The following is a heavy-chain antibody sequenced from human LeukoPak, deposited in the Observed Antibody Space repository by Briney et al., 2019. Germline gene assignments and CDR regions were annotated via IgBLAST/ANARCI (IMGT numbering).Heavy chain of an antibody. D-gene: IGHD3-22*01. CDR2: IYYSGST. CDR3: ARHTNYYDSSGYPTYYVDV. CDR1: GGSISSYY. Sequence: SETLSLTCTVSGGSISSYYWSWIRQPPGKGLEWIGYIYYSGSTNYNPSLKSRVTISVDTSKNQFSLKLSSVTAADTAVYYCARHTNYYDSSGYPTYYVDVWGKGTTVTVSS. V-gene: IGHV4-59*08. J-gene: IGHJ6*03.